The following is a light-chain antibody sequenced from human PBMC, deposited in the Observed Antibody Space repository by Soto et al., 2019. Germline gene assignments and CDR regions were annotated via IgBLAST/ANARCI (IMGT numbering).Light chain of an antibody. CDR3: QQYYSYPWT. Sequence: EIVMTQSPATLSLSPGERATLCCRASQSLTTDLAWYQQKPGQPPRLLIYGASTRATDFPARFSGSGSGTEFTLTISSLQPDDSATYYCQQYYSYPWTFGQGTKVDIK. CDR2: GAS. V-gene: IGKV3-15*01. CDR1: QSLTTD. J-gene: IGKJ1*01.